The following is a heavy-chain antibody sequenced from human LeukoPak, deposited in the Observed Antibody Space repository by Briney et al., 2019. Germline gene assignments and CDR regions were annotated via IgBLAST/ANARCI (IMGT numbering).Heavy chain of an antibody. V-gene: IGHV3-48*01. D-gene: IGHD6-6*01. Sequence: GGSLRLSCAASGFTFTTYTMNWVRQTPGKGLEWVSFISSSSAIYYADSVKGRFTISRDNAKNSLFLQMNSLRAEDTAVYYCAREYSSSSGRAFDIWGQGTMVTVSS. J-gene: IGHJ3*02. CDR1: GFTFTTYT. CDR3: AREYSSSSGRAFDI. CDR2: ISSSSAI.